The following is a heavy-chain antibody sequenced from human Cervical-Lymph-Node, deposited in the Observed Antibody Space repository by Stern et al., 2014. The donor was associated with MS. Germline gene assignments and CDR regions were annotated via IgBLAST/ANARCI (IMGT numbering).Heavy chain of an antibody. CDR1: GYIFTTYY. D-gene: IGHD6-6*01. CDR3: ARSYVSSSEGDH. CDR2: INPSGGAT. V-gene: IGHV1-46*03. J-gene: IGHJ4*02. Sequence: VPLVESGAEVKKPGASVTISCKASGYIFTTYYIHWVRQAPGQGLEWMGIINPSGGATVYAQKFQDRVTMTRDTSTSTVYLELSSLRSEDTAVYYCARSYVSSSEGDHWGQGTLVSVSS.